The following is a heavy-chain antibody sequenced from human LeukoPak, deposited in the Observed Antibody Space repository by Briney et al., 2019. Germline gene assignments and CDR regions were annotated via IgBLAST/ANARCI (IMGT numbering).Heavy chain of an antibody. Sequence: ASVKVSCKASGYTFTSYDINWVRQATGQGLEWMGWMNPNSGNTGYAQKFQGRVTMTRNTSISTAYMELSSLRSEDTAVYYCARMSKKGDGYNYYYYYYMDVWGKGTTVTVSS. V-gene: IGHV1-8*01. CDR3: ARMSKKGDGYNYYYYYYMDV. CDR1: GYTFTSYD. D-gene: IGHD5-24*01. CDR2: MNPNSGNT. J-gene: IGHJ6*03.